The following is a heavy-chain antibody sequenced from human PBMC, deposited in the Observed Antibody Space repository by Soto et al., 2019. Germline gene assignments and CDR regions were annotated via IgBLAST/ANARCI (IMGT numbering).Heavy chain of an antibody. CDR1: GFTFSSYA. CDR2: ISYDGSNK. D-gene: IGHD1-1*01. V-gene: IGHV3-30-3*01. Sequence: QVQLVESGGGVVQPGRSLRLSCAASGFTFSSYAMHWVRQAPGKGLEWVAVISYDGSNKYYADSVKGRFTISRDNSKNTLYLIMNSLSADHTAVYYCARDFLRYDWNDFPSYYFGIVVWGQVTMVTVSS. J-gene: IGHJ6*02. CDR3: ARDFLRYDWNDFPSYYFGIVV.